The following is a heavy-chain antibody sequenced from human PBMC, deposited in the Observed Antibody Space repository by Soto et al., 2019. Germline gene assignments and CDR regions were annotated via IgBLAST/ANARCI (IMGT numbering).Heavy chain of an antibody. CDR1: GFTFSSYW. Sequence: EVQLVESGGGLVQPGGSLRLSCAASGFTFSSYWMNWVRQAPGKGLEWVANIKQDGSAKYYVDSVKGRFTISRDNAKNSLYLQMNSLRREDTAVYYCAGGSGRYSHQWGQGTLVTVSS. V-gene: IGHV3-7*01. J-gene: IGHJ1*01. CDR2: IKQDGSAK. CDR3: AGGSGRYSHQ. D-gene: IGHD6-19*01.